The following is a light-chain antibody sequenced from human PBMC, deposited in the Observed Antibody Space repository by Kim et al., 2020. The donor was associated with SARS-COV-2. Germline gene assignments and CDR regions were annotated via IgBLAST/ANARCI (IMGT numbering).Light chain of an antibody. Sequence: PGERATLSCRASQSVSSSYLAWCQQKPGQAPRLLIYGASSRATGIPDRFSGSGSGTDFTLTISRLEPEDFAVYYCQQYGSSPPRYTFGQGTKLEI. V-gene: IGKV3-20*01. CDR1: QSVSSSY. J-gene: IGKJ2*01. CDR2: GAS. CDR3: QQYGSSPPRYT.